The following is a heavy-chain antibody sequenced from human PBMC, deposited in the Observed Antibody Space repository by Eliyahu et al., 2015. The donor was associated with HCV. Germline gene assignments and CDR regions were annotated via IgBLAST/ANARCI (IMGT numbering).Heavy chain of an antibody. V-gene: IGHV3-9*01. Sequence: QVVESGGGSVQPGXSRRLSXVVSEXILEDFGVQWVRQVPGRGLEWXSGISWTGDNVGFADSVRGRCSISRDSTRNTVYLQMIALRPEDTALYYCATTRTSVGGPLHSWGQGTLVTVSS. D-gene: IGHD3-3*01. CDR2: ISWTGDNV. CDR3: ATTRTSVGGPLHS. J-gene: IGHJ4*02. CDR1: EXILEDFG.